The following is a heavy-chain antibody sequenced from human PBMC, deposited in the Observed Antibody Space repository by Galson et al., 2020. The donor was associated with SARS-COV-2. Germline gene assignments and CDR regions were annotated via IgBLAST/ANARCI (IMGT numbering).Heavy chain of an antibody. J-gene: IGHJ6*02. CDR2: ISGSGRTI. CDR1: GFTFSTSS. V-gene: IGHV3-48*04. D-gene: IGHD5-18*01. CDR3: TRDPDTASSGMDV. Sequence: GESLKISCVGTGFTFSTSSIHWVRQAPGKGLEWVSYISGSGRTIYYADSAKGRFTISRDNAKNSVYLQMNSLRAEDTAVYYCTRDPDTASSGMDVWGQGTPVTVSS.